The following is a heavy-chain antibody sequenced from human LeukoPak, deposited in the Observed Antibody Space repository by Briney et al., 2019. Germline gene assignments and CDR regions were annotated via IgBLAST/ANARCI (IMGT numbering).Heavy chain of an antibody. J-gene: IGHJ4*02. CDR2: IYYSGST. V-gene: IGHV4-39*07. CDR3: ARGFYYDFWSGYRD. D-gene: IGHD3-3*01. Sequence: PLETLSLTCTVSGGSISSSSYYWGWIRQPPGKGLEWIGRIYYSGSTYYNPSLKSRVTTSVDTSKNQFSLKLSSVTAADTAVYYCARGFYYDFWSGYRDWGQGTLVTVSS. CDR1: GGSISSSSYY.